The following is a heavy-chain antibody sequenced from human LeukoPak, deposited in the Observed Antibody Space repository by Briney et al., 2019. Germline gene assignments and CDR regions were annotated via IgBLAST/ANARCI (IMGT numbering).Heavy chain of an antibody. J-gene: IGHJ4*02. Sequence: GSLRISCAASGFMFDDYAMHWVRQVPGRGLVWVSLISGDGVSSFYADSVKGRFTISRDDNNSSLSLQMRRLTTEDTAFYYCVREQFSHTSNYFDNWGQGILVTVSS. D-gene: IGHD5-24*01. CDR1: GFMFDDYA. CDR3: VREQFSHTSNYFDN. CDR2: ISGDGVSS. V-gene: IGHV3-43*02.